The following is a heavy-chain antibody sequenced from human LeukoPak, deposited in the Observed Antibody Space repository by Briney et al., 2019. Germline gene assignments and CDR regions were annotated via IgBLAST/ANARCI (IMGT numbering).Heavy chain of an antibody. CDR1: GDSVSSNSAS. CDR2: TYYTSKWFN. J-gene: IGHJ4*02. CDR3: ARDNDYGGYYFDY. V-gene: IGHV6-1*01. D-gene: IGHD4-23*01. Sequence: SQTLSLTCAISGDSVSSNSASCHWIKQSPSRCLQWLGRTYYTSKWFNDYAVSLKSRITINPDTSKNQFSLQLNSVTPEDTAVYLCARDNDYGGYYFDYWGQGTLVTVSS.